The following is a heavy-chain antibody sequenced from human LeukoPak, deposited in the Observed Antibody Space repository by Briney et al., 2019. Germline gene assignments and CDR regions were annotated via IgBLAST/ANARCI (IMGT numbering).Heavy chain of an antibody. CDR1: GGSISSSNYY. Sequence: SETLSLTCTVSGGSISSSNYYWGWIRQPPGKGLEWIGSIFYSGSTFYNPSLKSRVTMSVDTSKNQFSLRLSSVTAADTAVYYCARQTHYTPAFDYWGQGTLVTVSS. V-gene: IGHV4-39*01. D-gene: IGHD2-15*01. CDR2: IFYSGST. J-gene: IGHJ4*02. CDR3: ARQTHYTPAFDY.